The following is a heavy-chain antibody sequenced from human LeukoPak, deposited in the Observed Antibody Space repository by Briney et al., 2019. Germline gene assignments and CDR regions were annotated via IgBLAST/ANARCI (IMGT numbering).Heavy chain of an antibody. D-gene: IGHD6-13*01. CDR2: ITSISNTV. CDR3: AREIAAAGRNAFDI. J-gene: IGHJ3*02. Sequence: PGGSLRLSCAASGFTFSESYMSWVRQAPGKGLEWISYITSISNTVYYADSVKGRFTISRDNAKNSLSLQMNSLRAEDTAVYYCAREIAAAGRNAFDIWGQGTMVTVSS. V-gene: IGHV3-11*01. CDR1: GFTFSESY.